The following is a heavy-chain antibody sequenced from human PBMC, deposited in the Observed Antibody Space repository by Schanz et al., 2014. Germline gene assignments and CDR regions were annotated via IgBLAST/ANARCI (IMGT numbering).Heavy chain of an antibody. CDR3: AREEGWGRAAAGPKHYYYGMDV. V-gene: IGHV3-21*01. Sequence: EVQLVESGGGLVKPGGSLRLSCAASGFTFSSYSMNWVRQAPGKGLEWVSSISSSSSYIYYADSVKGRFTISRDNAKNSLYLQMNSLRAEDTAVYYGAREEGWGRAAAGPKHYYYGMDVWGQGTTVTVSS. CDR2: ISSSSSYI. CDR1: GFTFSSYS. D-gene: IGHD6-13*01. J-gene: IGHJ6*02.